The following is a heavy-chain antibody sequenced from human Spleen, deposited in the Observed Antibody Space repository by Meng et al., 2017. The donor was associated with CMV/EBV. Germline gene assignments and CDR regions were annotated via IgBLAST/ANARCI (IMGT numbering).Heavy chain of an antibody. CDR1: GFAFSDYY. CDR2: ITSGGRVR. Sequence: GGSLRLSCAASGFAFSDYYMSWIRQAPGKGLEWVAHITSGGRVRYYADSVKGRFTISRDNAKKSLYLQMNSLRVEDTAVYYCARDQKSGYDSYNCFDPWGQGTLVTVSS. CDR3: ARDQKSGYDSYNCFDP. V-gene: IGHV3-11*04. D-gene: IGHD5-12*01. J-gene: IGHJ5*02.